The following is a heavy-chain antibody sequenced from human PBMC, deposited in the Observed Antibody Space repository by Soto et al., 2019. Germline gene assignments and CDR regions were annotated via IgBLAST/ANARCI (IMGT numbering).Heavy chain of an antibody. D-gene: IGHD1-1*01. CDR2: IYYSGST. CDR3: ARWGTTGTLREESYYSGMDV. CDR1: GGSISSGDYD. V-gene: IGHV4-30-4*01. J-gene: IGHJ6*02. Sequence: SETLSLTCTVSGGSISSGDYDWSWIRQPPGKGLEWIGYIYYSGSTYYNPSLKSRVTISVDTSKNQFSLKLSSVTAADTAVYYCARWGTTGTLREESYYSGMDVWGQGTTVTVSS.